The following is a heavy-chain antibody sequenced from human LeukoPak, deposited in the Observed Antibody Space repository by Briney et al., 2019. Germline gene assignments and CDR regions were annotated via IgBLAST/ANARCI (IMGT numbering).Heavy chain of an antibody. Sequence: PGGSLRLSCAASGFTFSSYGMYWVRQAPGKGLEWVAVIWYDGSNKYYAYSVKGRFTISRDNSKNTLYLQMNSLRAEDTAVYYCAKGEIRYDFWSGFDFWGQGTLVSVSS. D-gene: IGHD3-3*01. V-gene: IGHV3-33*06. CDR1: GFTFSSYG. J-gene: IGHJ5*01. CDR2: IWYDGSNK. CDR3: AKGEIRYDFWSGFDF.